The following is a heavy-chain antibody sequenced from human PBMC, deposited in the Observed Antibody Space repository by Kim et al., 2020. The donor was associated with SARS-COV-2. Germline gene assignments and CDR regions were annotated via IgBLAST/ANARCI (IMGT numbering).Heavy chain of an antibody. D-gene: IGHD1-26*01. CDR3: ASDFASTSQRESFDY. V-gene: IGHV3-7*04. J-gene: IGHJ4*02. Sequence: GGSLRLSCAASGFTFSRYWMSWVRQAQGKGLEWVANIKQDGSEKDYVDSVKGRFTISRDNAGNSLFLQMNSLRAEDTAVYYCASDFASTSQRESFDYWGQGTLVTVSA. CDR1: GFTFSRYW. CDR2: IKQDGSEK.